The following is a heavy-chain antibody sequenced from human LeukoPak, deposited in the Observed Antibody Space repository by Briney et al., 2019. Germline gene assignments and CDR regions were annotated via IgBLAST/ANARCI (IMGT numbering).Heavy chain of an antibody. CDR2: ISSSSSYI. CDR3: ASGMRVGPNI. J-gene: IGHJ4*02. Sequence: GGSLRLSCAASGFNFRTYALSWVRQAPGKGLEWVSSISSSSSYIYYADSVKGRFTISRDNAKNSLYLQMNSLRAEDTAVYYCASGMRVGPNIWGQGTLVTVSS. D-gene: IGHD1-26*01. V-gene: IGHV3-21*01. CDR1: GFNFRTYA.